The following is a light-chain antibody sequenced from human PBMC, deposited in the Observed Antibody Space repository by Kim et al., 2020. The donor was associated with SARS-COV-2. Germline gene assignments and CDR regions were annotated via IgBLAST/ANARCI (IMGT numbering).Light chain of an antibody. CDR3: QAWGTGIRV. CDR1: SGHSSDA. Sequence: ASVKLTCTLSSGHSSDALAWHQQQPEKGPRYLMKLNSDGSHSKGDGIPDRFSGSSSGAARYLTISSLQSEDEADYYCQAWGTGIRVFGGGTKVTVL. V-gene: IGLV4-69*01. J-gene: IGLJ3*02. CDR2: LNSDGSH.